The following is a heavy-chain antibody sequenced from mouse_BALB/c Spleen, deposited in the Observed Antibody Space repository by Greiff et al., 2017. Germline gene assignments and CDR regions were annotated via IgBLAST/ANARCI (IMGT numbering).Heavy chain of an antibody. Sequence: VQVVESGPGLVAPSQSLSITCTVSGFSLTSYGVHWVRQPPGKGLEWLGVIWAGGSTNYNSALMSRLSISKDNSKSQVFLKMNSLQTDDTAMYYCARDDDGRPGYAMDYWGQGTSVTVSS. J-gene: IGHJ4*01. CDR2: IWAGGST. D-gene: IGHD2-12*01. CDR1: GFSLTSYG. CDR3: ARDDDGRPGYAMDY. V-gene: IGHV2-9*02.